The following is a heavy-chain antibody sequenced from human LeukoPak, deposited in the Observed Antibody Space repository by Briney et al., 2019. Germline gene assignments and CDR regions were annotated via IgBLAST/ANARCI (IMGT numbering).Heavy chain of an antibody. D-gene: IGHD2-2*01. CDR1: GFTFSSYW. Sequence: GGSLRLSCAASGFTFSSYWMSWVRQAPGKGLEWVANIKQDGSEKYYVDSVKGRFTISRDNAKNSLYLQMNSLRAEDTAVYYYARDLPSRAFDYWGQGTLVTVSS. CDR2: IKQDGSEK. J-gene: IGHJ4*02. V-gene: IGHV3-7*05. CDR3: ARDLPSRAFDY.